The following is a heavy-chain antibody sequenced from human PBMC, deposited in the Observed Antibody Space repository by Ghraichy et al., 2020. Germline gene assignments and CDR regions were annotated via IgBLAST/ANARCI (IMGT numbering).Heavy chain of an antibody. CDR3: ARSIAARRPFDY. Sequence: SETPSLTCTVSGGSISSYYWSWIRQPPGKGLEWIGYIYTSGSTNYNPSLKSRVTISVDTSKNQFSLKLSSVTAADTAVYYCARSIAARRPFDYWGQGTLVTVSS. D-gene: IGHD6-6*01. V-gene: IGHV4-4*09. CDR1: GGSISSYY. J-gene: IGHJ4*02. CDR2: IYTSGST.